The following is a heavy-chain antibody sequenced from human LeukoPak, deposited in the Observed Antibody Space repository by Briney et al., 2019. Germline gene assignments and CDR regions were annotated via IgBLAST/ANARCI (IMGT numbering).Heavy chain of an antibody. V-gene: IGHV3-30-3*01. D-gene: IGHD3-3*01. CDR1: GFTFSPYA. J-gene: IGHJ6*02. CDR2: ISYDGSNK. CDR3: FFKQETAYGMDV. Sequence: PGGSLRLSCAAPGFTFSPYAMHWVRQAPGKGLEWVAVISYDGSNKYYADSVKGRFTISRDNSKNTLYLQMNSLRAEDTAVYFFFFKQETAYGMDVWGQGTTVTVSS.